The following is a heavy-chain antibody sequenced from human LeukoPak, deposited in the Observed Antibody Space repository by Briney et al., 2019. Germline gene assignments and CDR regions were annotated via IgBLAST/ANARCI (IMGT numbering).Heavy chain of an antibody. J-gene: IGHJ4*02. CDR1: GFTFSSYS. CDR2: ISGSGGST. V-gene: IGHV3-23*01. CDR3: AKPVGGYYFDY. D-gene: IGHD4-23*01. Sequence: PGGSLGLSCAASGFTFSSYSMNWVRQAPGKGLEWVSAISGSGGSTYYADSVKGRFTISRDNSKNTVYLQMNSLRDEDTAVYYCAKPVGGYYFDYWGQGTLVTVSS.